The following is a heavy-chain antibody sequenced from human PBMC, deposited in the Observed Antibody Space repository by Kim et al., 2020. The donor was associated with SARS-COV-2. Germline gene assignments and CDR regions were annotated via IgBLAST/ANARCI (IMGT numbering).Heavy chain of an antibody. D-gene: IGHD6-19*01. CDR3: ARDPIEVIDQHVDY. V-gene: IGHV1-3*01. Sequence: SQNFQGRRAITKDTSASTAYMELSSLRSEDTAVYYCARDPIEVIDQHVDYWGQGTLVTVSS. J-gene: IGHJ4*02.